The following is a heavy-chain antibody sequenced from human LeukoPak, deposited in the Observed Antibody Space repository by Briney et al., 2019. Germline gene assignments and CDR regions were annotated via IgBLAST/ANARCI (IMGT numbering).Heavy chain of an antibody. J-gene: IGHJ5*02. D-gene: IGHD5-12*01. V-gene: IGHV4-59*01. Sequence: PSETLSLTCTVSGGSISSYYWSWIRQPPGKGLEWIGYIYYSGSTNYNPSLMSRVTISVDTSKNQFSLKLSSVTAADTAVYYCARVGYVDIVATTIRGWFDPWGQGTLVTVSS. CDR1: GGSISSYY. CDR3: ARVGYVDIVATTIRGWFDP. CDR2: IYYSGST.